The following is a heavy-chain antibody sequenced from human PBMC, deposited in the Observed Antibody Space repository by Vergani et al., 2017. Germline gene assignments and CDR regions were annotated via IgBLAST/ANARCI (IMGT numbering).Heavy chain of an antibody. CDR2: INSDGSST. CDR1: GFTFSSYW. Sequence: VQLVESGGGLVQPGGSLRLSCAASGFTFSSYWMHWVRQAPGKGLVWVSRINSDGSSTSYADSVKGRFTISRDNSKNTLYLQMNSLRAEDTAVYYCARDGGYCSGGSCSLNWFDPWGQGTLVTVSS. V-gene: IGHV3-74*01. CDR3: ARDGGYCSGGSCSLNWFDP. J-gene: IGHJ5*02. D-gene: IGHD2-15*01.